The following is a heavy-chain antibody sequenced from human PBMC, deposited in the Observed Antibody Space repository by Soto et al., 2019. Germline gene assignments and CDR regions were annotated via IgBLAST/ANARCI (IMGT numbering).Heavy chain of an antibody. Sequence: PSETLSLTCTVSGCSISSGDYYWSWIRQPPGKGLEWIGYIYYSGSTYYNPSLKSRVTISVDTSKNQFYLKLSSVTAADTAVYYCDYEEYQLLSVIDYWGQGTLVTVSS. CDR1: GCSISSGDYY. CDR3: DYEEYQLLSVIDY. J-gene: IGHJ4*02. CDR2: IYYSGST. V-gene: IGHV4-30-4*01. D-gene: IGHD2-2*01.